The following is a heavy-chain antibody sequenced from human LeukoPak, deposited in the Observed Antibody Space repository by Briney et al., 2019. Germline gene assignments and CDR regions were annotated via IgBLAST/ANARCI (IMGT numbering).Heavy chain of an antibody. CDR2: LYYTGSA. D-gene: IGHD5-24*01. CDR3: ARLWSGYNFDY. J-gene: IGHJ4*02. CDR1: GYSISSGYY. V-gene: IGHV4-38-2*01. Sequence: PSETLSLTCAVSGYSISSGYYWGWIRQPPGKGLQWIGSLYYTGSAEYNPSLKSRLTMSMDKSKNQFSLKLNSVTAADTAVYYCARLWSGYNFDYWGQGTLVTFSS.